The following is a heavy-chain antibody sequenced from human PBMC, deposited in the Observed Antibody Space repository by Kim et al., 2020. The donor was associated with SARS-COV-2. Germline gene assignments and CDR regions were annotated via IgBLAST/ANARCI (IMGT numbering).Heavy chain of an antibody. V-gene: IGHV6-1*01. CDR2: TYYRSKWYN. Sequence: SQTLSLTCAISGDSVSSNSAAWNWIRQSPSRGLEWLGRTYYRSKWYNDYAVSVKSRITINPDTSKNQFSLQLNSVTPEDTAVYYCAREYYDYVWGSYRQAGGAFDIWGQGTMVTVSS. CDR1: GDSVSSNSAA. D-gene: IGHD3-16*02. CDR3: AREYYDYVWGSYRQAGGAFDI. J-gene: IGHJ3*02.